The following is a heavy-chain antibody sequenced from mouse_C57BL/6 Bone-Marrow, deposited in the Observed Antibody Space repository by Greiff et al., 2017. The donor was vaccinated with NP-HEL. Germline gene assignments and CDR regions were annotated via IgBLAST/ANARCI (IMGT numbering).Heavy chain of an antibody. V-gene: IGHV5-4*01. J-gene: IGHJ4*01. Sequence: EVKLVESGGGLVKPGGSLKLSCAASGFTFSSYAMSWVRQTPEKRLEWVATISDGGSYTYYPDNVKGRFTISRDNAKNNLYLQMGHLKSEDTAMYYCAREYYGSSSDAMDYWGQGTSVTVSS. CDR2: ISDGGSYT. D-gene: IGHD1-1*01. CDR1: GFTFSSYA. CDR3: AREYYGSSSDAMDY.